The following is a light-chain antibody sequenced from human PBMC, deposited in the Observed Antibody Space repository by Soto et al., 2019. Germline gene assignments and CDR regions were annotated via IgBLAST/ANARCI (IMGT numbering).Light chain of an antibody. CDR3: QQYNSYSPT. CDR2: KAS. CDR1: KSISVW. V-gene: IGKV1-5*03. J-gene: IGKJ1*01. Sequence: DIQMTQSPSTLSASVGDRVTITCRASKSISVWLAWYQQKAGKAPNLLIYKASRLASGVPYRFGGSGSETESALTISGRQPGESATVYCQQYNSYSPTFGQGTKVEVK.